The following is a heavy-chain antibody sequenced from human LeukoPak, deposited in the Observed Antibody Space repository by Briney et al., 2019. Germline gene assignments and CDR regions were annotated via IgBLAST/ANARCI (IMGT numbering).Heavy chain of an antibody. D-gene: IGHD3-16*02. CDR3: ARCPLMITFGGVIATNWFDS. CDR2: INPNSGGT. Sequence: GASVKVSCKASGYTFTGYYMHWVRQAPGQGLEWMGWINPNSGGTNYAQKFQGRVTMTRDTSISTAYMELSRLRSDDTAVYYCARCPLMITFGGVIATNWFDSWGQGTLVTVSS. CDR1: GYTFTGYY. J-gene: IGHJ5*01. V-gene: IGHV1-2*02.